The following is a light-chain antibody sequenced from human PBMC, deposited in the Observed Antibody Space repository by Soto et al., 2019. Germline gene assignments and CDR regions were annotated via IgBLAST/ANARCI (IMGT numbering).Light chain of an antibody. CDR3: QQSYSTPNT. V-gene: IGKV1-39*01. Sequence: DIQMTQSPSSLSASVGDRVTITCRASQSISSYLNWYQQKPGKAPKLLIYAASSLQSGVPSRFSGSGSGTDFTLTISSLQPEAFATYYCQQSYSTPNTFSQGTKLEIK. CDR2: AAS. J-gene: IGKJ2*01. CDR1: QSISSY.